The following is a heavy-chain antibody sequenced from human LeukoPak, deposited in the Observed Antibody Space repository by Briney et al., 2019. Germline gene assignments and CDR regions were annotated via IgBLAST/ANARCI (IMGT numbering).Heavy chain of an antibody. CDR2: IYYSGSGST. CDR1: GGSISSYY. J-gene: IGHJ4*02. D-gene: IGHD2-2*01. CDR3: ARGHLYQPTRGQKSSFGY. Sequence: SETLSLTCTVSGGSISSYYWSWIRQPPGKGLEWIGYIYYSGSGSTNYNPSLKSRVTISVDTSKNQFSLKLSSVSAADTAVYYCARGHLYQPTRGQKSSFGYWGQGTLVTVSS. V-gene: IGHV4-59*12.